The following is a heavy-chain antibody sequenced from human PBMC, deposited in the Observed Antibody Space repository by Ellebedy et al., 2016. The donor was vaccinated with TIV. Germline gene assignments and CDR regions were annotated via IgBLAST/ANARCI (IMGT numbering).Heavy chain of an antibody. Sequence: GSLRLSCTVSGGSISSSSHYWGWTRQPPGKGLEWIGSISHSGSTYYTPSLRSRITISIDTSRNQLSLKLNSVTAADTAVYYCTSYWVGTMMTDWGQGTLVTVPS. CDR1: GGSISSSSHY. CDR3: TSYWVGTMMTD. CDR2: ISHSGST. D-gene: IGHD3-22*01. V-gene: IGHV4-39*07. J-gene: IGHJ4*02.